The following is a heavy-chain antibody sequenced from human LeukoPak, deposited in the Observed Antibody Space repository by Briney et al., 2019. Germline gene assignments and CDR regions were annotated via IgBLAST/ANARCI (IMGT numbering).Heavy chain of an antibody. D-gene: IGHD3-16*01. V-gene: IGHV3-53*01. J-gene: IGHJ4*02. CDR2: IYSGGST. CDR1: GFTVSSNY. Sequence: GGSLRLSCAASGFTVSSNYMSWVRQAPGKGLEWVSVIYSGGSTYYAASVKGRFTISRDNSKNTLYLQMNSLRAEDTAVYYCATGFELASQGEFDYWGQGTLVTVSS. CDR3: ATGFELASQGEFDY.